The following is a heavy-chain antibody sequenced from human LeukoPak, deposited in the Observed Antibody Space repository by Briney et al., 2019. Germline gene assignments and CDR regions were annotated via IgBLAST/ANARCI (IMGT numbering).Heavy chain of an antibody. CDR1: GFTFSSYA. J-gene: IGHJ4*02. CDR3: AREGRVSGYDFDC. V-gene: IGHV3-74*03. D-gene: IGHD5-12*01. CDR2: INSDGSSI. Sequence: GGSLRLSCAASGFTFSSYAMHWVRQAPGKGLVWVSRINSDGSSITYADSVKGRFTISRDNAKNTLYLQMNSLRVEDTAVYYCAREGRVSGYDFDCWGQGTLVTVSS.